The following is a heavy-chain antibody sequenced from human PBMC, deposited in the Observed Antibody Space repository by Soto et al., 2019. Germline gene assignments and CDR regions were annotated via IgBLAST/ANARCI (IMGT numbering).Heavy chain of an antibody. Sequence: GASVKVSCKASGYTFTGYYMHWVRQAPGQGLEWMGWINPNSGGTNYAQKFQGWVTMTRDTSISTAYMELSRLRSDDTAVYYCARGGLGDFNYYYYYVEVWGKGTRVTVSS. CDR1: GYTFTGYY. J-gene: IGHJ6*03. CDR2: INPNSGGT. CDR3: ARGGLGDFNYYYYYVEV. D-gene: IGHD3-16*01. V-gene: IGHV1-2*04.